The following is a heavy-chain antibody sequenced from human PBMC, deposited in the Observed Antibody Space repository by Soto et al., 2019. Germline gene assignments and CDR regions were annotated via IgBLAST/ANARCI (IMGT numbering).Heavy chain of an antibody. J-gene: IGHJ4*02. CDR3: ARDAQPYCTNGVCYTTFVY. V-gene: IGHV1-69*13. CDR2: IIPIFGTA. Sequence: SVKVSFKASGGTFSSYAISWVRQAPGQGLEWMGGIIPIFGTANYAQKFQGRVTITADESTSTAYMELSSLRSEDTAVYYCARDAQPYCTNGVCYTTFVYWGQGTLVTVSS. CDR1: GGTFSSYA. D-gene: IGHD2-8*01.